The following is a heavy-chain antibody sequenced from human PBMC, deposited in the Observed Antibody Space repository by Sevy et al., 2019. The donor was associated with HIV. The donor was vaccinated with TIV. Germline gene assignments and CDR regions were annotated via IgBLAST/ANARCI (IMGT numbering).Heavy chain of an antibody. J-gene: IGHJ4*02. D-gene: IGHD1-7*01. Sequence: GGSLRLSCAASGFTFSNYGMHWVRQAPGKGLEWVAVISYDGSIKYYADSVRGRFTISRDTSKNTLYLQMNSLRPEDTTMYFCAKDQGRLLELDYWGQGTLVTVSS. CDR3: AKDQGRLLELDY. CDR1: GFTFSNYG. CDR2: ISYDGSIK. V-gene: IGHV3-30*18.